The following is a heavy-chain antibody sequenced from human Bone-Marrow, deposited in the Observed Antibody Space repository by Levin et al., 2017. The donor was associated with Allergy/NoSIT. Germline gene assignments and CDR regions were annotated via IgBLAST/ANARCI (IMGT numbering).Heavy chain of an antibody. Sequence: GGSLRLSCAVSGFKFDDYGMHWVRQAPGKGLEWVSGISWGSAIRGYADSVKGRFTISRDNAKNFLYLQMNSLRPEDTALYYCAKDIGTIYFGMDVWGQGTTVTVSS. CDR3: AKDIGTIYFGMDV. CDR2: ISWGSAIR. J-gene: IGHJ6*02. D-gene: IGHD2-2*01. CDR1: GFKFDDYG. V-gene: IGHV3-9*01.